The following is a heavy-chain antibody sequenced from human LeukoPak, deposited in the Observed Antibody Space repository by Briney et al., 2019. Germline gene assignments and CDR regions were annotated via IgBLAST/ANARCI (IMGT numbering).Heavy chain of an antibody. V-gene: IGHV4-30-4*01. CDR3: ARGRYCSGGSCLDYYYYGMDV. D-gene: IGHD2-15*01. CDR2: IYYSGST. J-gene: IGHJ6*02. CDR1: GGSISSGDYS. Sequence: SETLSLTCTVSGGSISSGDYSWSWIRQPPGKGLEWIGYIYYSGSTYYNPSLKSRVTISVDTSKNQFSLKLSSVTAADTAVYYCARGRYCSGGSCLDYYYYGMDVWGQGTTVTVSS.